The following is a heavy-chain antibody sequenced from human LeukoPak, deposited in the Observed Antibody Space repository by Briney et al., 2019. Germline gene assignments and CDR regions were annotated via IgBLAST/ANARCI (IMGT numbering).Heavy chain of an antibody. V-gene: IGHV4-59*01. D-gene: IGHD4-23*01. Sequence: PSETLSLTCTVSGGSISSYYWSWIRQPPGKGLEWIGYIYYSGSTNYNPSLKSRVTISVDTSKNQFSLKLSSVTAADTAVYYCARGVSWFDPWGQGTLVTVSS. CDR1: GGSISSYY. J-gene: IGHJ5*02. CDR3: ARGVSWFDP. CDR2: IYYSGST.